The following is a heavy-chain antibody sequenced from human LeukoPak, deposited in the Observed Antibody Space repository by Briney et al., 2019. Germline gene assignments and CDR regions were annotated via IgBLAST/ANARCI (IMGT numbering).Heavy chain of an antibody. D-gene: IGHD5-18*01. Sequence: SETLSLTCSVSGGSISSGTYYWNWIRQPAGKGLEWIGRIYTSGSTNYNPSLKSRVTISVDTSKNQFSLRLSSVTAADTAVYYCAKAGYSYGLSYWGQGTLATVSS. V-gene: IGHV4-61*02. CDR3: AKAGYSYGLSY. J-gene: IGHJ4*02. CDR1: GGSISSGTYY. CDR2: IYTSGST.